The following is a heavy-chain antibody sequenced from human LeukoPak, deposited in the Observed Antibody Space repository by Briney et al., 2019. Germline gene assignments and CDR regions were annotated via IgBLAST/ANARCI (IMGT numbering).Heavy chain of an antibody. CDR3: ARHEMATIGSFDY. V-gene: IGHV5-51*03. J-gene: IGHJ4*02. Sequence: PGESLKISCKGSGYSFTSYWIGRVRQMPGKGLEWMGIIYPGDSDTRYSPSFQGQVTISADKSISTAYLQWSSLKASDTATYYCARHEMATIGSFDYWGQGTLVTVSS. D-gene: IGHD5-24*01. CDR1: GYSFTSYW. CDR2: IYPGDSDT.